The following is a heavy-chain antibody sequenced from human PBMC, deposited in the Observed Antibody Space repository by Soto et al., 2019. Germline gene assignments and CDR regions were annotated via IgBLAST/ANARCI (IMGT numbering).Heavy chain of an antibody. V-gene: IGHV2-26*01. J-gene: IGHJ5*02. D-gene: IGHD3-10*01. CDR1: GFSLSDARMG. Sequence: QVTVKESGPVLVKPTETLTLTCTVSGFSLSDARMGVSWIRQPPGKALEWLAHIFSNDAKFYSTSLKSRLTVPKHTSKSQVVLTMTNMDPVDTATYYCARILEITMSRGPWGQGTLVTVSS. CDR3: ARILEITMSRGP. CDR2: IFSNDAK.